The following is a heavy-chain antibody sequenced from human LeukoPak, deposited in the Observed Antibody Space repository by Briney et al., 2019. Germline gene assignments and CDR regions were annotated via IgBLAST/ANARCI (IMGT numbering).Heavy chain of an antibody. V-gene: IGHV3-13*01. J-gene: IGHJ3*02. CDR3: ARTQHRGLDDAFDI. Sequence: PGGSLRLSCAASGFTFSSYDMHWVRQATGKGLEWVSALGAAGDTYYPGSVKGRFTISRENAKNSLYLQMNSLRAGDTAVYYCARTQHRGLDDAFDIWGQGTMVTVSS. D-gene: IGHD3-9*01. CDR2: LGAAGDT. CDR1: GFTFSSYD.